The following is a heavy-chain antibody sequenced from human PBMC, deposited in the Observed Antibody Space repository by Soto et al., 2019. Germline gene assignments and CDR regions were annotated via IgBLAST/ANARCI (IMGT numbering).Heavy chain of an antibody. D-gene: IGHD4-17*01. Sequence: LRLSCAASGFTFSSCWMHWVRQAPGKGLVWVSRINSDGSSTSYADSVKGRFTISRDNAKNTLYLQMNSLRAEDTAVYYCAALSYGDYWYFDLWGRGTLVTVSS. CDR1: GFTFSSCW. J-gene: IGHJ2*01. CDR2: INSDGSST. V-gene: IGHV3-74*01. CDR3: AALSYGDYWYFDL.